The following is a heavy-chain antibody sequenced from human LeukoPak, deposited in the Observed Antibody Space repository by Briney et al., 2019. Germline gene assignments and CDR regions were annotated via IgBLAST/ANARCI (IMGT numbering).Heavy chain of an antibody. CDR3: AREVEYADPYYYDSSGNYYFDY. D-gene: IGHD3-22*01. J-gene: IGHJ4*02. V-gene: IGHV1-18*01. CDR2: ISAYNGNT. CDR1: GYTFTNYG. Sequence: ASVKVSCKASGYTFTNYGISWVRQAPGQGLEWMGWISAYNGNTNYAQKLQGRVTMTTDTSTSTAYMELRSLRSDDTAVYYCAREVEYADPYYYDSSGNYYFDYWGQGTLVTVSS.